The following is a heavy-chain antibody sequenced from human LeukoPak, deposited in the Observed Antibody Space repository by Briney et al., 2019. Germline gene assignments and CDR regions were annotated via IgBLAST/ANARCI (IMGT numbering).Heavy chain of an antibody. Sequence: ASVKVSCKASGYTFTSYDINWVRQATGQGLEWMGWMNPNSGNTGYAQKFQGRVTTTRNTSISTAYMELSSLRSEDTAVYYCARGKRETMVRGRHYYYYMDVWGKGTTVTVSS. V-gene: IGHV1-8*01. CDR2: MNPNSGNT. CDR1: GYTFTSYD. CDR3: ARGKRETMVRGRHYYYYMDV. D-gene: IGHD3-10*01. J-gene: IGHJ6*03.